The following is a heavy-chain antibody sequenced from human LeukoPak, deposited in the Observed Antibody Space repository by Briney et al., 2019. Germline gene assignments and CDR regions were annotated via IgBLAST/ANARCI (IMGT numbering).Heavy chain of an antibody. V-gene: IGHV3-11*04. Sequence: GGSLRLSCAASGFTFSDYYMSWIRQAPGKGLEWVSYISSSGSTIYYADSVKGRFTISRDNSKNTLYLQMNSLRAEDTAVYYCARAYYDFWSGYFPLDPFDYWGQGTLVTVSS. D-gene: IGHD3-3*01. CDR2: ISSSGSTI. CDR3: ARAYYDFWSGYFPLDPFDY. J-gene: IGHJ4*02. CDR1: GFTFSDYY.